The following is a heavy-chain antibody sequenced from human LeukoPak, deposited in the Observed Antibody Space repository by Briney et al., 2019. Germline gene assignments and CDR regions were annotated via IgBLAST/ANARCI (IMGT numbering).Heavy chain of an antibody. J-gene: IGHJ4*02. CDR3: AKDIRHSSSWYSFDL. CDR2: ISWNSGSI. CDR1: GFTFDDYA. Sequence: PGGSLRLSCAASGFTFDDYAMHWVRQAPGKGLEWVSGISWNSGSIGYADSVKGRFTISRDNAKNSLYLQMNSLRAEDTALYYCAKDIRHSSSWYSFDLWGQGTLVTVSS. V-gene: IGHV3-9*01. D-gene: IGHD6-13*01.